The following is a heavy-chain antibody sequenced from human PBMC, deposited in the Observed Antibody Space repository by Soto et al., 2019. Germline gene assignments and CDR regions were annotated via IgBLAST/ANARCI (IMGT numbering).Heavy chain of an antibody. D-gene: IGHD1-26*01. Sequence: GSLRLSCVASGLMFSNYGMHWVRQAPGKGLEWVAIIWYDGSNKYYADSVKGRFTISRDNSRNTVYLQMNSLRAEDTAMYYCAAGEPLNYRGQGTLVTVSS. CDR2: IWYDGSNK. CDR3: AAGEPLNY. CDR1: GLMFSNYG. V-gene: IGHV3-33*01. J-gene: IGHJ4*02.